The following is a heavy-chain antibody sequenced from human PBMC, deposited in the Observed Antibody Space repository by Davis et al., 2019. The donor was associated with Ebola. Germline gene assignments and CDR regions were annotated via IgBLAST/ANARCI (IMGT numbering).Heavy chain of an antibody. Sequence: PGGSLRLSCAASGFTFSSYSMNWVRQVPGKGLEWVSSISSDSNYIYYADSVKGRFTISRDNAKNSLYLQMNSLRAEDTAVYYCARESLSCGGDCLDYWGQGTLVTVSS. CDR1: GFTFSSYS. V-gene: IGHV3-21*01. CDR3: ARESLSCGGDCLDY. CDR2: ISSDSNYI. J-gene: IGHJ4*02. D-gene: IGHD2-21*01.